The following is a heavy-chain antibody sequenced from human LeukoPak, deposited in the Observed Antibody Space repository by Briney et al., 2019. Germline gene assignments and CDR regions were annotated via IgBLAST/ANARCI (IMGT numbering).Heavy chain of an antibody. V-gene: IGHV1-18*01. J-gene: IGHJ4*02. Sequence: GASVKVSCKASGYTFTSYGISWVRQAPGQGLEWMGWISAYNGNTNYAQKLQGRVTMTTDTSTSTAYMELRSLRSDDTAVYYCARDEGVVRGVIGRVCDYWGQGTLVTVSS. D-gene: IGHD3-10*01. CDR1: GYTFTSYG. CDR3: ARDEGVVRGVIGRVCDY. CDR2: ISAYNGNT.